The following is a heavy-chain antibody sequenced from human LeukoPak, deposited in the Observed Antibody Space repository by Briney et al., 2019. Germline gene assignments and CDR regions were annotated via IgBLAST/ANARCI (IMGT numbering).Heavy chain of an antibody. Sequence: ASVKVSCKSSGYMFTSHGIHWVRQATGQGLEWMGWMNPNSGNTGYAQKFQGRVTMTRNTSISTAYMELSSLRSEDTAVYYCARNLLDIADPWESSGYWGQGTLVTVSS. CDR1: GYMFTSHG. CDR2: MNPNSGNT. D-gene: IGHD5-12*01. CDR3: ARNLLDIADPWESSGY. J-gene: IGHJ4*02. V-gene: IGHV1-8*01.